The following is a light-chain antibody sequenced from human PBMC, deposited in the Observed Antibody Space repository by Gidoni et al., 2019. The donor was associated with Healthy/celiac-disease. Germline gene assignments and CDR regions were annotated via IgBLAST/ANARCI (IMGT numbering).Light chain of an antibody. Sequence: DIQMTQSPATLSASVGDRVTITCRASQSISSWLAWYQQKPGKAPKLLIYDASSLESGVPSRFSGRGSGTDFTLTISSLHPDDFATYYCQQYNSYSTFGQGTKVEIK. J-gene: IGKJ1*01. CDR1: QSISSW. CDR2: DAS. CDR3: QQYNSYST. V-gene: IGKV1-5*01.